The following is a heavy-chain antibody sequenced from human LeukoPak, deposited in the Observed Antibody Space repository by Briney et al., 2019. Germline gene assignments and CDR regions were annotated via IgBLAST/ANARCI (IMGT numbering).Heavy chain of an antibody. J-gene: IGHJ6*02. CDR3: ARANLDCSGGSCYWVDYGMDV. CDR2: ISSSSSYI. CDR1: GFTFSSYS. V-gene: IGHV3-21*01. D-gene: IGHD2-15*01. Sequence: PGGSLRLSCAASGFTFSSYSMNWVRQAPGKGLEWVSSISSSSSYIYYADSVKGRFTISRDNSKNTLYLQMNSLRAEDTAVYYCARANLDCSGGSCYWVDYGMDVWGQGTTVTVSS.